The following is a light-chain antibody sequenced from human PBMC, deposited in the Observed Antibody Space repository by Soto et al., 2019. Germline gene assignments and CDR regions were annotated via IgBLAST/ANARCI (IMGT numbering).Light chain of an antibody. J-gene: IGKJ4*01. CDR1: QSVSTY. Sequence: EIVLTQSPATLSLSPGEIATLSCRASQSVSTYLASYQQKPGQAPRLLIYDASNRATGLPARFTGSGSGTDFTLTISSLEPEDFAVYYCQQRSNWPLNFGGGTKVEIK. CDR3: QQRSNWPLN. CDR2: DAS. V-gene: IGKV3-11*01.